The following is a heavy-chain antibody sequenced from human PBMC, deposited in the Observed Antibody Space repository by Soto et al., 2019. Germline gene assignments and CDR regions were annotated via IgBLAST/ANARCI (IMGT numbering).Heavy chain of an antibody. D-gene: IGHD6-19*01. CDR3: ARMAVPGTSPRPHGFGH. CDR2: VSAYSGDT. V-gene: IGHV1-18*01. CDR1: GYIFTSYG. Sequence: QVQLVQSGAEVTKPGASVKVSCKASGYIFTSYGLSWVRQAPGQGLEWMGLVSAYSGDTKYAQKFQGRVTMTTDTTTYTAYMELRSLTSGDTAMFYCARMAVPGTSPRPHGFGHWGQGTLVTVSS. J-gene: IGHJ5*02.